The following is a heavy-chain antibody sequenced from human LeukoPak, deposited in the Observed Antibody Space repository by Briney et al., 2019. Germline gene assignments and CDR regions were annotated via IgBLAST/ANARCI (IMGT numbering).Heavy chain of an antibody. D-gene: IGHD6-13*01. CDR3: ARADRYGTTWYGRVDY. CDR1: GFSFSNYA. V-gene: IGHV3-23*01. J-gene: IGHJ4*02. Sequence: GGSLRLSCGASGFSFSNYAMSWVRQAPGKGLESVSDIRSTGGTTAYADSVKGRFTISRDNSRNTLYLQMNSLRAEDTAVYYCARADRYGTTWYGRVDYWGQGTLVTVSS. CDR2: IRSTGGTT.